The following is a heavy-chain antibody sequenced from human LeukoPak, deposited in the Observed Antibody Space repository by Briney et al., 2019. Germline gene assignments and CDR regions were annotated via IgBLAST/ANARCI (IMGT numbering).Heavy chain of an antibody. CDR2: IGIGGSTT. CDR3: ARLVGASDY. D-gene: IGHD1-26*01. V-gene: IGHV3-23*01. CDR1: GFTFSTYG. J-gene: IGHJ4*02. Sequence: PGRSLRLSCTASGFTFSTYGMSWVRQAPGKGPELVSSIGIGGSTTYYADSVKGRFTISRDNSKNTLYLQMNSLRAEDTAVYYCARLVGASDYWGQGTLVTVSS.